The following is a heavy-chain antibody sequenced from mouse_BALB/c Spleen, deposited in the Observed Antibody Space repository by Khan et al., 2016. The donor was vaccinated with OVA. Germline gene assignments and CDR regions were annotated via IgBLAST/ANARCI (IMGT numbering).Heavy chain of an antibody. CDR2: IWAGGST. V-gene: IGHV2-9*02. D-gene: IGHD1-3*01. CDR1: GFSLTSYG. Sequence: VKLLEAGPGLVAPSQSLSITCTVSGFSLTSYGVHWVRQPPGKGLEWRGVIWAGGSTNYNSALMSRLSISKDNSKSQVFLKMNSLHTDHTAMYYCARLEDIWGQGTTLTVSS. CDR3: ARLEDI. J-gene: IGHJ2*01.